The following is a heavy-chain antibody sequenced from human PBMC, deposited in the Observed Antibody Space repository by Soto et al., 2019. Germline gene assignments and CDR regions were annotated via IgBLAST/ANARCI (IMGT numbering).Heavy chain of an antibody. CDR2: INAGNGNT. J-gene: IGHJ4*02. CDR3: ARDVADADY. D-gene: IGHD6-13*01. CDR1: GYTFTSYA. V-gene: IGHV1-3*05. Sequence: QVQLVQSGAEEKKPGASVKVSCKASGYTFTSYAMHWVRQAPGQRLEWMGWINAGNGNTKHSQKRQGRVTTTTDTSASTAYMKMTSLRSEDTSVYSCARDVADADYWGQGTLVTVSS.